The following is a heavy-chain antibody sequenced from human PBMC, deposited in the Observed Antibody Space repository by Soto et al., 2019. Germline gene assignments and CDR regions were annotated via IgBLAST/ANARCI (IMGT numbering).Heavy chain of an antibody. J-gene: IGHJ4*02. V-gene: IGHV4-38-2*01. Sequence: ETLSLTCAVSGYSISSGYYWGWIRQPPGKGLEWIGSIYHSGSTYYNPSLKSRVTISVDTSKNQFSLKLSSVTAADTAVYYCARVRGEQLASFDYWGQGTLVTVSS. CDR2: IYHSGST. CDR1: GYSISSGYY. D-gene: IGHD3-10*01. CDR3: ARVRGEQLASFDY.